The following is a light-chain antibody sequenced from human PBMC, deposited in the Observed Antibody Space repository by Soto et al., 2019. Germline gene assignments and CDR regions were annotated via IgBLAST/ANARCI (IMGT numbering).Light chain of an antibody. J-gene: IGKJ3*01. V-gene: IGKV1-39*01. CDR1: QSISSY. Sequence: DIQMTQSPSSLSASVGDRVTITCRASQSISSYLNWYQQKPGKAPKLLIYAASSLDSGVPSRFSGSGSGTDFTLTISSLQPEDFATYYCQQSYSTPLTFGPGTKVDIK. CDR3: QQSYSTPLT. CDR2: AAS.